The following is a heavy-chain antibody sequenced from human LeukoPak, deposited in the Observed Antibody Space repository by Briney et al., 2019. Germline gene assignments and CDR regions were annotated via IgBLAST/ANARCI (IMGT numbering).Heavy chain of an antibody. J-gene: IGHJ4*02. V-gene: IGHV3-30*02. CDR1: GFTFSNYG. CDR2: IRHDGSNK. CDR3: AKRGAEVGATVAPGDY. Sequence: GGSLRLSCAASGFTFSNYGMHWVRQAPGKGLEWVAFIRHDGSNKYYVDSVKGRFTISSDNSKNTLYLQMNSLRAEDTAVYYCAKRGAEVGATVAPGDYWGQGTLVTVSS. D-gene: IGHD1-26*01.